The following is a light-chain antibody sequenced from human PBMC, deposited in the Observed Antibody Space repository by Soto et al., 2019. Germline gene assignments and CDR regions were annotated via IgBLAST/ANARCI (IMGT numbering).Light chain of an antibody. CDR1: QSLLHSNGYNY. CDR2: LGS. Sequence: DIVMTQSPLSLPVTPGEPASISCRSSQSLLHSNGYNYLDWYLQKPGQSPQLLIYLGSNRSSGVPDRFSGSGAGTDFTLKISRVEAEDVGVYYCMQALQTPPTWTFGQGTKVESK. V-gene: IGKV2-28*01. J-gene: IGKJ1*01. CDR3: MQALQTPPTWT.